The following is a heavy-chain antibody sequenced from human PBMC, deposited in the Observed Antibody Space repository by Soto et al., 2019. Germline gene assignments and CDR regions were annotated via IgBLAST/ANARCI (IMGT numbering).Heavy chain of an antibody. D-gene: IGHD6-19*01. CDR2: INNDGSSP. V-gene: IGHV3-74*01. J-gene: IGHJ3*02. Sequence: EVQLVESGGGLVQPGGSLRLSCAASGFSFSTYWMHWVRQAPGKGLVWVSRINNDGSSPTYADSVKGRFTISRDNAKNTVSLKMYSLRVEDPAVYYCARPFTSGWFGAFEIWGQGTMITVSS. CDR1: GFSFSTYW. CDR3: ARPFTSGWFGAFEI.